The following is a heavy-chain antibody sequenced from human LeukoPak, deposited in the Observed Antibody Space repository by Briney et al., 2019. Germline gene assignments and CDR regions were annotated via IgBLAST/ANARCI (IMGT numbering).Heavy chain of an antibody. CDR2: IRYDGSNK. CDR1: GFSFSSYG. CDR3: AKDAEAARPYFDY. Sequence: GGSLRLSCAASGFSFSSYGMHWVRQAPGKGLEWVAFIRYDGSNKYYADSVKGRFTISRDNSKNTLYLQMNSLRAEDTAVYYCAKDAEAARPYFDYWGQGTLVTVSS. D-gene: IGHD6-6*01. J-gene: IGHJ4*02. V-gene: IGHV3-30*02.